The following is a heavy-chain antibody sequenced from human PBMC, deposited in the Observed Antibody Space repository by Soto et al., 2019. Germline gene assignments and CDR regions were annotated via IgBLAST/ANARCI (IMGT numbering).Heavy chain of an antibody. J-gene: IGHJ5*02. Sequence: LRLSCAASGFTFGTTDMSWVRQAPGEGLEWVSTIDGSGGITYYADSMKGRFTISRDNSRNTVYLQMNSLRGDDTALYYCVKNSGWFNTWGQGALVTVSS. D-gene: IGHD3-10*01. CDR2: IDGSGGIT. V-gene: IGHV3-23*01. CDR3: VKNSGWFNT. CDR1: GFTFGTTD.